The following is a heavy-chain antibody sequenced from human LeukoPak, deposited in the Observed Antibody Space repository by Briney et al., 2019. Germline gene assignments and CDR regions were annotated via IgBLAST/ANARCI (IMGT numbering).Heavy chain of an antibody. D-gene: IGHD6-6*01. V-gene: IGHV3-7*03. CDR2: IKHDGSEK. Sequence: GGSLRLSCAVSGFTFSSYWMSWVRQAPGQGLEWVANIKHDGSEKYYVDSVKGRFTMSRDNAKNSLYPQMNSLRAEDTAMYYCARGRSTDYWGQGILVTVSS. CDR3: ARGRSTDY. CDR1: GFTFSSYW. J-gene: IGHJ4*02.